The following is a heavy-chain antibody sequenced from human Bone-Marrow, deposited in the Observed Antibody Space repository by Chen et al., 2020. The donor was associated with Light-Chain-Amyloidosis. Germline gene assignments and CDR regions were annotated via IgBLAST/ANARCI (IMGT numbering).Heavy chain of an antibody. CDR2: ISYDANRD. D-gene: IGHD1-26*01. CDR3: EKARLYSGSYWGIVDY. J-gene: IGHJ4*02. Sequence: VQLVESGGGLVQPGGSLRLSCAASGFNFNTYWMSWVRQAPGKGLEWVALISYDANRDFYADSVKGRFTVSRDNSKNTLYLQMNSLRIEDTAVYYCEKARLYSGSYWGIVDYWGQGTLVTVSS. V-gene: IGHV3-30*18. CDR1: GFNFNTYW.